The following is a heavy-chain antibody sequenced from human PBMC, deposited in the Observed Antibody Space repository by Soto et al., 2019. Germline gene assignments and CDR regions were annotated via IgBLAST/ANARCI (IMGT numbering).Heavy chain of an antibody. Sequence: GGSLRLSCAASGFTFSSYAMSWVRQAPGKGLEWVSAISGSGGSTYYADSVKGRFTISRDNSKNTLYLQMNSLRAEDTAVYYCAKDITIFGVVIIGGMDVWGQGTTVTVS. J-gene: IGHJ6*02. CDR2: ISGSGGST. V-gene: IGHV3-23*01. D-gene: IGHD3-3*01. CDR3: AKDITIFGVVIIGGMDV. CDR1: GFTFSSYA.